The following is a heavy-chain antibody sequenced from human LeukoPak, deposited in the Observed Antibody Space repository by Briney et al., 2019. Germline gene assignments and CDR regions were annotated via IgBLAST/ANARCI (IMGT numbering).Heavy chain of an antibody. CDR3: AGLSMVRVVFRGFDP. CDR1: GFTFSSYR. Sequence: PGGSLRLSCAASGFTFSSYRMHWVRQAPGKGLVWVSRINSDVSITSYADSVKGRFTISRDNAKNTLCLQMNSLRAENTAVYYCAGLSMVRVVFRGFDPWGQGALVTVSS. V-gene: IGHV3-74*01. CDR2: INSDVSIT. J-gene: IGHJ5*02. D-gene: IGHD3-10*01.